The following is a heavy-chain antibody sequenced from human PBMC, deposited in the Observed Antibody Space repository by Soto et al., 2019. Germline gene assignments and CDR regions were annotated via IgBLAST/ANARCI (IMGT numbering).Heavy chain of an antibody. V-gene: IGHV4-59*01. J-gene: IGHJ4*02. CDR1: GGSISSYY. CDR3: ARDGSGSFVIDY. Sequence: SETLSLTCTVSGGSISSYYWSWIRQPPGKGLEWIGYIYYSGSTNYNPSLKSRVTISVDTSKNQFSLKLSSVTAADTAVYYCARDGSGSFVIDYWGQGTLVTVSS. D-gene: IGHD3-10*01. CDR2: IYYSGST.